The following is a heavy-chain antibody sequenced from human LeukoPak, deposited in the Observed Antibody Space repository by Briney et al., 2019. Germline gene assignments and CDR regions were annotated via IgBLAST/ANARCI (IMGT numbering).Heavy chain of an antibody. CDR1: GFTFNDYY. J-gene: IGHJ4*02. CDR2: MSGSGGFTT. Sequence: GGSLRLSCAASGFTFNDYYMSWLRQAPGKGLEWVSYMSGSGGFTTFYADSVKGRFTISRDDAKNLLYLQMHNLRSEDTAVYFCARDTVYGNYYFDNWGQGILVTVPS. CDR3: ARDTVYGNYYFDN. D-gene: IGHD4-11*01. V-gene: IGHV3-11*01.